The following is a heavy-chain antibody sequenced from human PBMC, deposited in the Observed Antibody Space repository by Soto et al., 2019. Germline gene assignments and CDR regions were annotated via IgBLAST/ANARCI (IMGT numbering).Heavy chain of an antibody. D-gene: IGHD2-2*01. CDR2: FDPEDGET. J-gene: IGHJ3*02. Sequence: ASVKVSCKVSGYTLTELSMHWVRQAPGKGLEWMGGFDPEDGETIYAQKFQGRVTMTEDTSTDTAYMELSSLRSEDTAVYYCATVPRVPAALPHAFDTWGQGTMVTVS. CDR3: ATVPRVPAALPHAFDT. V-gene: IGHV1-24*01. CDR1: GYTLTELS.